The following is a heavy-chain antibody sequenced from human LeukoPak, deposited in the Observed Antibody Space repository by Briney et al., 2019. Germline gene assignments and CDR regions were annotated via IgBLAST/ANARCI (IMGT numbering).Heavy chain of an antibody. D-gene: IGHD2-15*01. CDR2: IRYDGSNK. J-gene: IGHJ4*02. CDR1: GFTFSSYG. V-gene: IGHV3-30*02. CDR3: AKDAQVASASYYFDY. Sequence: GGSLRLSCAASGFTFSSYGMHWVRQAPGKGLEWVAFIRYDGSNKYYADSVKGRFTISRDNSKNTLYLQMNSLRAEDTAVYYCAKDAQVASASYYFDYWGQGTLVTVSS.